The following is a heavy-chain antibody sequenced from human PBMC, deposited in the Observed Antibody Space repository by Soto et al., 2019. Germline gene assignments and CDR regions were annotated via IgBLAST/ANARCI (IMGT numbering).Heavy chain of an antibody. Sequence: QVQLQESGPGLVNPSEPLSLSCTASNASINNFYWNWIRHPARKGLEWIGRVYSSGNTNNNPFLRSRVTMTVDTSKNQFSLKLTSVTAADTAVYYCARSSHKESWFNPWGEGTLVTVAS. CDR1: NASINNFY. D-gene: IGHD6-13*01. CDR2: VYSSGNT. V-gene: IGHV4-4*07. J-gene: IGHJ5*02. CDR3: ARSSHKESWFNP.